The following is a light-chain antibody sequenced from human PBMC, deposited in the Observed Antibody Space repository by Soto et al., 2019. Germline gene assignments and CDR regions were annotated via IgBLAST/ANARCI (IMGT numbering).Light chain of an antibody. Sequence: DIQMTQSPSTLAASVGDRVTITCRASQNINRWLAWYQQKPGQAPKVLIYDDSSVESGVPSRFSGSASGTEFTLIITSLQPDAFATYYCQQYAGYFGPGTKVDFK. CDR1: QNINRW. J-gene: IGKJ3*01. CDR3: QQYAGY. V-gene: IGKV1-5*01. CDR2: DDS.